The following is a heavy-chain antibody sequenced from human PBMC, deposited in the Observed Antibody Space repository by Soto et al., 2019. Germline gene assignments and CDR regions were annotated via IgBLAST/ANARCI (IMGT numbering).Heavy chain of an antibody. J-gene: IGHJ3*02. CDR3: VKVDWLIVGQAFDI. Sequence: PSETLSLTCTVSGGSIVGYYWSWIRQSAGKGLEWIGRIHSSGRTNYNPSLNSRVSMSVDVSKSQFALNLTSVTAADTAVYYCVKVDWLIVGQAFDIWGQGTMVTVSS. CDR1: GGSIVGYY. V-gene: IGHV4-4*07. D-gene: IGHD1-26*01. CDR2: IHSSGRT.